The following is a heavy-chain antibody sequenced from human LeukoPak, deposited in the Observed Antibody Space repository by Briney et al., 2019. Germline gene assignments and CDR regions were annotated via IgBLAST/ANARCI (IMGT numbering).Heavy chain of an antibody. CDR3: ARDELEKYYFDY. CDR1: GFTFSSYG. J-gene: IGHJ4*02. Sequence: GRSLRLSCAGSGFTFSSYGMHWVRQAPGKGLEWVAVIWSDGSNKFYADSVKGRFTISRDNSKNTLYLQMNSLRAEDTAVYYCARDELEKYYFDYWGQGTLVTVSS. V-gene: IGHV3-33*08. D-gene: IGHD1-1*01. CDR2: IWSDGSNK.